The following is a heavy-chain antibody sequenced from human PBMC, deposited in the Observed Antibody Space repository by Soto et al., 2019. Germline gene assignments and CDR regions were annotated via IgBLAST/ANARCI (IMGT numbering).Heavy chain of an antibody. CDR3: ARPHRTFYPLDAFDI. Sequence: ASVKVSCKASGYTFTGYYMHWVRQAPGQGLEWMGWINPNSGGTNYAQKFQGWVTMTRDTSISTDYMELSRLRSDDTAGYYCARPHRTFYPLDAFDIWGQGTMVT. V-gene: IGHV1-2*04. D-gene: IGHD1-7*01. CDR2: INPNSGGT. J-gene: IGHJ3*02. CDR1: GYTFTGYY.